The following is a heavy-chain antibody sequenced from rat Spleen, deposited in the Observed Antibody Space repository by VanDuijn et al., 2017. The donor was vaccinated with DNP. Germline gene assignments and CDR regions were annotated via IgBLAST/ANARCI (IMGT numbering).Heavy chain of an antibody. D-gene: IGHD1-11*01. V-gene: IGHV5S11*01. CDR2: ISPGGSNI. CDR1: GFTFSDYY. J-gene: IGHJ2*01. Sequence: EVQLVQSGGDLVQPGRSLKLSCAASGFTFSDYYMAWVRQAPTKGLEWVTAISPGGSNIYYRDSVKGRFTISRDNAKSTLYLQMDSLRSEETATYYCTKAGGYSPWYFDYWGQGVMVTVSS. CDR3: TKAGGYSPWYFDY.